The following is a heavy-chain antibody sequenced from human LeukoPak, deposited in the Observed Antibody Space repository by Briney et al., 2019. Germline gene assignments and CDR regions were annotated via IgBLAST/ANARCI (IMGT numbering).Heavy chain of an antibody. CDR2: ISLDGTNR. J-gene: IGHJ5*02. CDR3: ARSYSTSWYSTDWFDP. V-gene: IGHV3-30*04. CDR1: AFTFSTYA. Sequence: PGTSLRLSCAASAFTFSTYAMHWVRQAPGKGLEWVAMISLDGTNRNYADSVEGRFTISRHNSKNTLYLQMSSVRPEDTAFYYCARSYSTSWYSTDWFDPWGQGTLVTVSS. D-gene: IGHD6-13*01.